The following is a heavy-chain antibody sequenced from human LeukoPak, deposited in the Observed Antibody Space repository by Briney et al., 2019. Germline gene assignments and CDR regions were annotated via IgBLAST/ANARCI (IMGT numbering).Heavy chain of an antibody. CDR1: GYSISSGYY. D-gene: IGHD2-2*01. Sequence: KSSETLSLTCAVSGYSISSGYYWGWIRQPPGKGLEWIGSIYHSGSTYYNPSLKSRVTISVDTSKNQFALELSSVTAADTALYYCGRGRVLPPEPDAFDIWGQGTRVTVSS. CDR3: GRGRVLPPEPDAFDI. J-gene: IGHJ3*02. V-gene: IGHV4-38-2*01. CDR2: IYHSGST.